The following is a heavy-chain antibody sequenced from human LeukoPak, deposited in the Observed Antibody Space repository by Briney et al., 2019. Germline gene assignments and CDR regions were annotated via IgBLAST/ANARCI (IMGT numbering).Heavy chain of an antibody. V-gene: IGHV3-23*01. D-gene: IGHD6-13*01. CDR1: GFTFSNYA. CDR2: ISVGGTTT. CDR3: AKSFTSSSSDY. J-gene: IGHJ4*02. Sequence: GGSLRLSCVASGFTFSNYAMSWVRQAPGKGLEWVSSISVGGTTTYYADSVKGRFSISRDNSENTLYLQMNGLRADDTAVYSCAKSFTSSSSDYWGQGTLVTVSS.